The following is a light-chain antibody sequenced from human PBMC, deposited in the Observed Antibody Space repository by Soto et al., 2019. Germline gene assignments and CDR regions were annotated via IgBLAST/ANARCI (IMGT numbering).Light chain of an antibody. J-gene: IGLJ2*01. CDR1: SSDVGGHKY. CDR3: SSYGGSSNVVH. V-gene: IGLV2-8*01. CDR2: EVS. Sequence: QSALTQPPSASGSPGQSVTISCTGTSSDVGGHKYVSWYQQFPGKAPRLMIYEVSKRPSGVPDHFSGSKSGTTASLTASGLQAEDEADYDCSSYGGSSNVVHFGGGNKLAVL.